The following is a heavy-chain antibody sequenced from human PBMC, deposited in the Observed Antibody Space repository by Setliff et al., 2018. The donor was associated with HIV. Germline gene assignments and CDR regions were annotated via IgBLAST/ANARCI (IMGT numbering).Heavy chain of an antibody. CDR1: GVSIRSDNFY. Sequence: SETLSLTCSVSGVSIRSDNFYWGWIRQPPGKGLEWIGRVYYSGTTYYNPSLKSRVTLSVDTSQNQFSLKLSSVTAADTAVYYCARDGPHCITSSCPGAWFDPWGQGTLVTVSS. CDR3: ARDGPHCITSSCPGAWFDP. J-gene: IGHJ5*02. V-gene: IGHV4-39*02. D-gene: IGHD2-2*01. CDR2: VYYSGTT.